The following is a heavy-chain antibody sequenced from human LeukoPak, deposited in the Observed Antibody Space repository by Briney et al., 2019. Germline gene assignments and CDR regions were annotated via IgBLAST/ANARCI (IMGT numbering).Heavy chain of an antibody. V-gene: IGHV4-59*08. CDR1: GGSMSSYY. D-gene: IGHD3-22*01. Sequence: KTSETLSFNCTVSGGSMSSYYWNWVRQPPGKGLEWIGYIFYSGSTRYGPSLDSRVIISLDTSKNQFSLRLNSVTAADTAVYFCARQPSGYYGDSGYYPYYFDYWGQGTLVTVSS. CDR2: IFYSGST. J-gene: IGHJ4*02. CDR3: ARQPSGYYGDSGYYPYYFDY.